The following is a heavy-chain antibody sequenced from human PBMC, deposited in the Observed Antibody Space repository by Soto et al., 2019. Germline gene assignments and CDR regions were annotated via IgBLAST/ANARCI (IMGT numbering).Heavy chain of an antibody. CDR1: GYTLTELS. CDR2: FDPEDGET. Sequence: GASVKVSCKVSGYTLTELSMHWVRQAPGKGLEWMGGFDPEDGETIYAQKFQGRVTMTEDSSTDTAYMELSSLRSEDTAVYYCATPPRVFGDYYYYGMDVWGQGTTVTVYS. V-gene: IGHV1-24*01. J-gene: IGHJ6*02. D-gene: IGHD3-16*01. CDR3: ATPPRVFGDYYYYGMDV.